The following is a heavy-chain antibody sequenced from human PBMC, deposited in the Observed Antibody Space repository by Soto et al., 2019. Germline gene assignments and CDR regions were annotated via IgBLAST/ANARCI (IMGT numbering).Heavy chain of an antibody. CDR1: GDSVSSNSAA. J-gene: IGHJ5*02. CDR3: ARGMGRISARPENWFAP. CDR2: TYYGSKWYN. Sequence: SQTLSLTCAISGDSVSSNSAAWNWIRQSPSRGLEWLGRTYYGSKWYNDYAVSVKSRITITPDTSKNQVSLQLNSVTPEDTAVYYCARGMGRISARPENWFAPWGQGTLVTVCS. V-gene: IGHV6-1*01. D-gene: IGHD6-6*01.